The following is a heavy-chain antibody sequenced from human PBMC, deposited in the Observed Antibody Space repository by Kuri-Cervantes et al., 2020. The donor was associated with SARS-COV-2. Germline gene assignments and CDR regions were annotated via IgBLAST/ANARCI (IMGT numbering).Heavy chain of an antibody. CDR3: AKVVRGSYDY. CDR1: GFTFSSYA. D-gene: IGHD1-26*01. V-gene: IGHV3-30-3*01. J-gene: IGHJ4*02. Sequence: GESLKISCVASGFTFSSYAMHWVRQAPGKGLEWVAVISYDGSNKYYADSVKGRFTISRDSSKNTLYLQMNSLRAEDTAVYYCAKVVRGSYDYWGQGTLVTVSS. CDR2: ISYDGSNK.